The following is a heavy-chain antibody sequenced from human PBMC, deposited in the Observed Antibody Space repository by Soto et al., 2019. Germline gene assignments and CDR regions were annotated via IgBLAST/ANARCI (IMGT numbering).Heavy chain of an antibody. Sequence: SETLSLTCTVSGGSISSYYWSWIRQPAGKGLEWIGRIYTSGSTNYNPSLKSRVTMSVDTSKNQFSLKLSSVTAADTAVYYCARDMADYGGNPDAFDIWGQGTMVTVSS. CDR1: GGSISSYY. D-gene: IGHD4-17*01. CDR2: IYTSGST. V-gene: IGHV4-4*07. J-gene: IGHJ3*02. CDR3: ARDMADYGGNPDAFDI.